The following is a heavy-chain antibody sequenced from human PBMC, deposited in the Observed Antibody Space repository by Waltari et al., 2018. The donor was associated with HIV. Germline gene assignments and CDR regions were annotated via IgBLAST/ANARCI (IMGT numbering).Heavy chain of an antibody. Sequence: QVQLQQWGAGLLKPSETLSLTCAVYGGSFSGYSWSWIRQPPGKGLEWIGEINHSGSTNYNPSLKSRVTISVDTSKNQFSLKLSSVTAADTAVYYCARGRGYSSGWPYWHFDLWGRGTLVTVSS. CDR1: GGSFSGYS. V-gene: IGHV4-34*01. D-gene: IGHD6-19*01. CDR2: INHSGST. CDR3: ARGRGYSSGWPYWHFDL. J-gene: IGHJ2*01.